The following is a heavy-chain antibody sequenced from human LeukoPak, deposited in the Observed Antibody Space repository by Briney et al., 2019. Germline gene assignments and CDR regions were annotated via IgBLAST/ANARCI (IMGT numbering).Heavy chain of an antibody. CDR2: INWNGGST. J-gene: IGHJ6*03. CDR3: ARDFYRSGSTYYYYYMDV. V-gene: IGHV3-20*04. Sequence: GGSLRLSCAASGFTFDDYGMSWVRQAPGKGLEWVSGINWNGGSTGYADSVKGRFTISRDNAKNSLFLQMNSLRDEDSAVYFCARDFYRSGSTYYYYYMDVWGKGTMVTVSS. D-gene: IGHD6-19*01. CDR1: GFTFDDYG.